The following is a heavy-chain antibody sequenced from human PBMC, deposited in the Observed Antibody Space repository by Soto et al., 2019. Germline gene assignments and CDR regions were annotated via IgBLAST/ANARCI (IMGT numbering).Heavy chain of an antibody. V-gene: IGHV4-4*07. CDR1: GGSISSYY. D-gene: IGHD3-3*01. Sequence: SETLSLTCTVSGGSISSYYWSWMRQPAGKGLEWIGRIYTSGSTNYNPSLKSRVTMSVDTSKNQFSLKLSSVTAADTAVYYCAGGVVIDYYYYYGMDVWGQGTTVTVS. J-gene: IGHJ6*02. CDR3: AGGVVIDYYYYYGMDV. CDR2: IYTSGST.